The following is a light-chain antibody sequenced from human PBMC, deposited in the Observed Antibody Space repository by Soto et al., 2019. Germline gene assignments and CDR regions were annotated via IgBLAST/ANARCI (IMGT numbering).Light chain of an antibody. CDR1: QSVSNN. CDR2: DAS. CDR3: QPYNNWPPEP. V-gene: IGKV3-15*01. J-gene: IGKJ3*01. Sequence: SQSPGAVSSSTGERITLSFRASQSVSNNYLAWYQQKPGQAPRLLIYDASTRATGIPARFSGSGSGTEFTLTISSLQSEDFAIYYCQPYNNWPPEPFGPRAKVAI.